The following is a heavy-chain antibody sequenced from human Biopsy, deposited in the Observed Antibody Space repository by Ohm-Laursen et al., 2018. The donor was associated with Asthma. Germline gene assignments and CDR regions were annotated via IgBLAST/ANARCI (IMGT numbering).Heavy chain of an antibody. D-gene: IGHD3-10*01. J-gene: IGHJ6*02. CDR1: GYTFNSAG. CDR2: ISVYNGNT. Sequence: ATVKISYKTPGYTFNSAGITWVRQAPGQGLEWMGWISVYNGNTKVAQKLQDRVTMITDTSTSTAYMELRSLRSDDTAVYFCARAVDYSHYYGIDVWGQGTTVTVS. CDR3: ARAVDYSHYYGIDV. V-gene: IGHV1-18*01.